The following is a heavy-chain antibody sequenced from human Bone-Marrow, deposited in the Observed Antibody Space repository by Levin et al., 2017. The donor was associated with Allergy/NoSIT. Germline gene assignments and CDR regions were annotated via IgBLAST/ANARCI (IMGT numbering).Heavy chain of an antibody. CDR3: AKDRTYGILWNYGMDV. CDR2: ITRRSDYM. V-gene: IGHV3-21*01. CDR1: GFHFSTYN. Sequence: LSLTCAASGFHFSTYNMNWVRQTPGKGLEWVSSITRRSDYMYYADSVKGRFIISRDNAKNSLFLQMNSLRVDDTAVYYCAKDRTYGILWNYGMDVWGQGTTVTVSS. J-gene: IGHJ6*02. D-gene: IGHD4-17*01.